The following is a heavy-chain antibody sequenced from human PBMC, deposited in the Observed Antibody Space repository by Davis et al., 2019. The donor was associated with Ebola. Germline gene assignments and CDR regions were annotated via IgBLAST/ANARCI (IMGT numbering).Heavy chain of an antibody. J-gene: IGHJ6*02. CDR1: GYSFTSYW. CDR3: ASGPSLEWGPYGMDV. V-gene: IGHV5-51*01. CDR2: IYPGDSDT. D-gene: IGHD3-3*01. Sequence: GESLKISCKGSGYSFTSYWIGWVRQMPGKGLEWMGIIYPGDSDTRYSPSFQGQVTISADKSISTAYLQWSSLKASDTAMYYCASGPSLEWGPYGMDVWGQGTTVTVSS.